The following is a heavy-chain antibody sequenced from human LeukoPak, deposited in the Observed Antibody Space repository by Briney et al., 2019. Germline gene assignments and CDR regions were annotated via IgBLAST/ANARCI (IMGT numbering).Heavy chain of an antibody. CDR3: ATPNWGDDILTGYSS. Sequence: SVKVSCKASGGTFSSYAISWVRQAPGQGLEWMGGIAPIFGTANYAQKFQGRVTITADESTSTAYMGLSSLRSEDTAVYYCATPNWGDDILTGYSSWGQGTLVTVSS. D-gene: IGHD3-9*01. CDR1: GGTFSSYA. V-gene: IGHV1-69*13. CDR2: IAPIFGTA. J-gene: IGHJ5*02.